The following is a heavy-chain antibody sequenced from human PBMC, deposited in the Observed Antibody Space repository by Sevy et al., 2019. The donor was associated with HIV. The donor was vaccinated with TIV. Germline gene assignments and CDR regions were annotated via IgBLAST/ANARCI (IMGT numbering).Heavy chain of an antibody. CDR3: ARDVEAAGTEDYFDY. CDR1: GGTFSSYA. J-gene: IGHJ4*02. D-gene: IGHD6-13*01. Sequence: ASVKVSYKASGGTFSSYAISWVRQAPGQGLEWMGGIILIFGTENYAQKFKGRVTITADESTSTAYMELSSLRSEDTAVYYCARDVEAAGTEDYFDYWGQGTLVT. CDR2: IILIFGTE. V-gene: IGHV1-69*13.